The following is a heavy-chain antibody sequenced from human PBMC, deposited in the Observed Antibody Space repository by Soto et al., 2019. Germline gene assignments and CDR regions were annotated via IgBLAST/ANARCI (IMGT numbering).Heavy chain of an antibody. V-gene: IGHV3-48*02. CDR1: GFTFSSYS. Sequence: EVQLVESGGGLVQPGGSLRLSCAASGFTFSSYSMNWVRQAPGKGLEWVSYISSSSSTIYYADSVKGRFTISRDNAKNSLYLQMNSLRDEDTAVYYCAREIPTGNTAMVTYYYGMDVWGQGTTVTVSS. D-gene: IGHD5-18*01. CDR2: ISSSSSTI. J-gene: IGHJ6*02. CDR3: AREIPTGNTAMVTYYYGMDV.